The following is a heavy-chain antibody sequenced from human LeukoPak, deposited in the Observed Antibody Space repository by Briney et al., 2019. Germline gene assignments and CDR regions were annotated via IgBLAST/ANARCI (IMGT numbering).Heavy chain of an antibody. Sequence: GGSLRLSCAASGFTFSSYSMNWVRQAPGKGLEWVSYISSSSSTIYYADSVKGRFTISRDNAKNSLYLQMNSLRAEDTAVYYCAKDGSTRGSGWYLGDAFDIWGQGTMVTVSS. CDR3: AKDGSTRGSGWYLGDAFDI. J-gene: IGHJ3*02. D-gene: IGHD6-19*01. CDR2: ISSSSSTI. V-gene: IGHV3-48*01. CDR1: GFTFSSYS.